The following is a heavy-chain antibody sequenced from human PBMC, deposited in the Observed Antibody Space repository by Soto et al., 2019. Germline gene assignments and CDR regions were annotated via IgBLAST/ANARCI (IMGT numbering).Heavy chain of an antibody. D-gene: IGHD3-16*02. V-gene: IGHV3-23*01. CDR1: GLTFSNYA. J-gene: IGHJ4*02. CDR3: EKYRWAEGFDY. CDR2: VSATAGTT. Sequence: PGGSLRLSCAASGLTFSNYAMSWVRQAPGKGLEWVSLVSATAGTTYYTDSVKGRFTISRDNSRNTVYLQMNSLRADVPAVYYCEKYRWAEGFDYWGRETLGTVSA.